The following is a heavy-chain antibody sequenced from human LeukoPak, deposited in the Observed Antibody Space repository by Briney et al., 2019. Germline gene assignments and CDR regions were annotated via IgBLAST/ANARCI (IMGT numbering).Heavy chain of an antibody. CDR1: GFTFSTFA. CDR3: ATYRQVLLPFES. Sequence: GGSLRLSCAASGFTFSTFAMIWVRQPPGKGLEWVSSIFPSGGEIHYADSVKGRFTIFRDNSKSTLTLQMNGLRAEDTAIYYCATYRQVLLPFESWGQGTLVTVSS. D-gene: IGHD2-8*02. CDR2: IFPSGGEI. V-gene: IGHV3-23*01. J-gene: IGHJ4*02.